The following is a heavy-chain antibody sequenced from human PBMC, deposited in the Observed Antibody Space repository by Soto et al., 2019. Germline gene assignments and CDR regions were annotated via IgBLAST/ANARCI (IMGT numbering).Heavy chain of an antibody. V-gene: IGHV4-59*01. CDR1: GGSISSYY. D-gene: IGHD5-18*01. J-gene: IGHJ4*02. CDR3: ARSGYSYGYSRQYYFDY. Sequence: PSETLSLTCTVSGGSISSYYWSWIRQPPGKGLEWIGYIYYSGSTNYNPSLKSRVTISVDTSKNQFSLKLNSVTAADTAVYYCARSGYSYGYSRQYYFDYWGQGTLVTVSS. CDR2: IYYSGST.